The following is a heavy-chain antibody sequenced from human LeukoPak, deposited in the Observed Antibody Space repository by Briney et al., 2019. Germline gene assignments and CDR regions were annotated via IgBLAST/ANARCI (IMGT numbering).Heavy chain of an antibody. V-gene: IGHV4-59*12. J-gene: IGHJ4*02. CDR2: IYHSGST. CDR3: ARDQWSSSSPQPNDY. Sequence: SETLSLTCTVSGGSISSYYWSWIRQPPGKGLEWIGYIYHSGSTYYNPSLKSRVTISVDTSKNQFSLKLSSVTAADTAVYYCARDQWSSSSPQPNDYWGQGTLVTVSS. D-gene: IGHD6-6*01. CDR1: GGSISSYY.